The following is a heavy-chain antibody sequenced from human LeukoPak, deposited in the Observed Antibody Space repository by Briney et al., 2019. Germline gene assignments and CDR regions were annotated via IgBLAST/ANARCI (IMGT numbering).Heavy chain of an antibody. CDR2: ISAYNGNT. D-gene: IGHD5-18*01. Sequence: GASVKVSCKASGYTFTSYGISWVRQAPGQGLEWMGWISAYNGNTNYAEKLQGRVTMTTDTSTSTAYMELRSLRSDDTAVYYCARGGDTGPGLGMKIDYWGQGTLVTVSS. J-gene: IGHJ4*02. CDR3: ARGGDTGPGLGMKIDY. CDR1: GYTFTSYG. V-gene: IGHV1-18*04.